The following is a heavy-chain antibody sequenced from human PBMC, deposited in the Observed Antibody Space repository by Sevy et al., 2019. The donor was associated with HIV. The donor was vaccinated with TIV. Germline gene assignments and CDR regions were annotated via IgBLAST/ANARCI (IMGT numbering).Heavy chain of an antibody. CDR3: ARDLESYNYGAYGPSFMPDY. D-gene: IGHD1-1*01. CDR2: IWFDGSNT. Sequence: GESLKISCAASGFTFSSYGMHWVRQAPGKGLEWVAVIWFDGSNTFYADSVKGRFTISRDIAENTLHLQMNGLRAEDTAVYYCARDLESYNYGAYGPSFMPDYWGQGTVVTVSS. J-gene: IGHJ4*02. V-gene: IGHV3-33*01. CDR1: GFTFSSYG.